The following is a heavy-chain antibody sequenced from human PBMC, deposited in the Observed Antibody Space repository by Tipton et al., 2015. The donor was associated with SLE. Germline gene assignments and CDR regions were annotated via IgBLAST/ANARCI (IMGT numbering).Heavy chain of an antibody. V-gene: IGHV4-59*01. CDR2: VYDIDST. CDR1: GASISSYY. Sequence: LRLSCTVSGASISSYYWSWVRQPPGKGLEWIGYVYDIDSTNYNPSLKNQFSLKLSSVTAADTAIYYCARGGIYHDDSGNFDYWGQGSLVTASS. CDR3: ARGGIYHDDSGNFDY. J-gene: IGHJ4*02. D-gene: IGHD3-22*01.